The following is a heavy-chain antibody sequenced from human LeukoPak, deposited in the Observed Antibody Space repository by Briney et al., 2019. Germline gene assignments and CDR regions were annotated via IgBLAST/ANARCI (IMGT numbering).Heavy chain of an antibody. J-gene: IGHJ4*02. CDR2: IYYSGST. CDR3: ARQVGATTLIDS. CDR1: GGSISSSSYY. D-gene: IGHD1-26*01. V-gene: IGHV4-39*01. Sequence: SETLSLTCTVSGGSISSSSYYWGWIRQPPGKGLERIGSIYYSGSTYYNPSLKSRVTISVDTSKNQLSLKLSSVTAADTALYYCARQVGATTLIDSWGQGTLVTVSS.